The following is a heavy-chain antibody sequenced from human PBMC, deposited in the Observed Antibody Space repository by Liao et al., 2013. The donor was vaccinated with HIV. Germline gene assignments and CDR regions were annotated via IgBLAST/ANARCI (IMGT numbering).Heavy chain of an antibody. Sequence: QLQLQESGPGLVKPSETLSLTCTVSGGSISSSSHYWGWIRQPPGKGLDWIGSIYYSGSTYYNPSLKSRVTISVDTSKNQFSLKLISVTAADTAVYYCARELPVITRRRFFDFWGQGTRVTVSS. V-gene: IGHV4-39*07. CDR2: IYYSGST. CDR1: GGSISSSSHY. CDR3: ARELPVITRRRFFDF. D-gene: IGHD2/OR15-2a*01. J-gene: IGHJ4*02.